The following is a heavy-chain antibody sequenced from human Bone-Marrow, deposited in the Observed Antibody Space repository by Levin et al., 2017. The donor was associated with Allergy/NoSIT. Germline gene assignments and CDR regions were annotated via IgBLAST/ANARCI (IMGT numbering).Heavy chain of an antibody. CDR3: ARGHYGMDV. CDR2: INLDGSEK. J-gene: IGHJ6*02. CDR1: DFIFSDYW. V-gene: IGHV3-7*01. Sequence: GESLKISCAASDFIFSDYWMTWVRQAPGKGLEWVASINLDGSEKYYVDSVRGRFTISRDNAKNSLYLQMNSLRAEDTTVYYCARGHYGMDVWGQGTTVTVSS.